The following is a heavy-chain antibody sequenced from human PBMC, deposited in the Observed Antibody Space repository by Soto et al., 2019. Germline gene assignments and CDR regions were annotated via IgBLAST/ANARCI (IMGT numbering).Heavy chain of an antibody. D-gene: IGHD5-18*01. J-gene: IGHJ6*02. Sequence: SVKVSCKASGGTFSSYAISWVRQAPGQGLEWMGGIIPIFGTANYAQKFQGRVTITADESTSTAYMELSSLRSEDTAVYYCALRKDTAMVDYYYYGMDVWGQGTTVTVSS. CDR3: ALRKDTAMVDYYYYGMDV. V-gene: IGHV1-69*13. CDR1: GGTFSSYA. CDR2: IIPIFGTA.